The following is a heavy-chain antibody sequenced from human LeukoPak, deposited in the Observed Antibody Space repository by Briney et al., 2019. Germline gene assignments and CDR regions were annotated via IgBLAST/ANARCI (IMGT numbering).Heavy chain of an antibody. D-gene: IGHD1-14*01. Sequence: PGGSLRLSCAASGFTFSNYAVSWVRQAPGKGLEWVSGISGSGAKTYYADSVKGRFTISRDNSRNTLYIQMNSLKVEDTAVYYCSKDPVPHGNGLYWLEPWGQGTLVIVSS. V-gene: IGHV3-23*01. CDR3: SKDPVPHGNGLYWLEP. CDR2: ISGSGAKT. J-gene: IGHJ5*02. CDR1: GFTFSNYA.